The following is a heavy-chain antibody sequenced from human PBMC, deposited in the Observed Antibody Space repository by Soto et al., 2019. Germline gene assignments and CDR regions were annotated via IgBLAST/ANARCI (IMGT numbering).Heavy chain of an antibody. CDR1: GFTVSSSY. V-gene: IGHV3-53*02. CDR3: ARETGPPSYHYYDC. CDR2: IFSGGTT. D-gene: IGHD2-2*02. Sequence: EVQLVETGGGLIQPGGSLRLSCAASGFTVSSSYMSWVRQAPGRGLEWVSTIFSGGTTHYADSVQGRFTISRDSSKNTLFLQLNSLRAEDTAIYYCARETGPPSYHYYDCWGQGTQVTVSS. J-gene: IGHJ4*02.